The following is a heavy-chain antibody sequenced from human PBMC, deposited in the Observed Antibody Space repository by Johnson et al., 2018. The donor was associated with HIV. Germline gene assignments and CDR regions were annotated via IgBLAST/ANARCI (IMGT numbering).Heavy chain of an antibody. CDR3: AKDKDAFDI. CDR2: ISGSDHST. J-gene: IGHJ3*02. V-gene: IGHV3-23*04. Sequence: VQLVESGGGLVQPGGSLRLSCGASAFTFSSNDMKWVRQAPGKGLEWVSPISGSDHSTYYADSVRGRFTISRDNSKNTLYLQMNSLRAEDTAVYYCAKDKDAFDIWGQGTMVTVSS. CDR1: AFTFSSND.